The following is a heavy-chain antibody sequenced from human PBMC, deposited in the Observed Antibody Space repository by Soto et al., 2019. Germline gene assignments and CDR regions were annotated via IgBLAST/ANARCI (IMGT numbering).Heavy chain of an antibody. CDR3: AREGFTYDYVWGRQSYGMDV. CDR1: GGSISSGDYY. D-gene: IGHD3-16*01. J-gene: IGHJ6*02. V-gene: IGHV4-30-4*01. Sequence: LSLTCTVSGGSISSGDYYWSWIRQPPGKGLEWIGYIYYSGSTYYNPSLKSRVTISVDTSKNQFSLKLSSVTAADTAVYYCAREGFTYDYVWGRQSYGMDVWGQGTTVTVSS. CDR2: IYYSGST.